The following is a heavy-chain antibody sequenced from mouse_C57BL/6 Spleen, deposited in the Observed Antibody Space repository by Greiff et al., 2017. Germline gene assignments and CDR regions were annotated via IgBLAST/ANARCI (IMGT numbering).Heavy chain of an antibody. CDR3: ASRAMDY. J-gene: IGHJ4*01. CDR1: GYTFTSYW. CDR2: IDPSDSYT. Sequence: VKLMESGAELVMPGASVKLSCKASGYTFTSYWMHWVKQRPGQGLEWIGEIDPSDSYTNYNQKFKGKSTLNVDKSSSTAYMQLSSLTSEDSAVYYCASRAMDYWGQGTSVTVSS. V-gene: IGHV1-69*01.